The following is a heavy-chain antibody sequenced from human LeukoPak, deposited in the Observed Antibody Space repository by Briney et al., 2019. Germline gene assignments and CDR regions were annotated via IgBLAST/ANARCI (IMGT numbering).Heavy chain of an antibody. D-gene: IGHD3-10*01. CDR3: ARDGTTMVRGVIIAPFRY. Sequence: ASVKVSCKASGYTFTGYYMHWVRQAPGQGLEWMGWINPNSGGTNYAQKFQGRVTMTRDTSISTAYTELSRLRSDDTAVYYCARDGTTMVRGVIIAPFRYWGQGTLVTVSS. J-gene: IGHJ4*02. CDR1: GYTFTGYY. V-gene: IGHV1-2*02. CDR2: INPNSGGT.